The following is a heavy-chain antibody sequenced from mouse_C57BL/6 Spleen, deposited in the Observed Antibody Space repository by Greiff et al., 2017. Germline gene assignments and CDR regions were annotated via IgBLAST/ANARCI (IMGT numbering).Heavy chain of an antibody. CDR3: ARKGSSYKEYYDV. D-gene: IGHD1-1*01. CDR2: INPNNGGT. V-gene: IGHV1-26*01. CDR1: GYTFTDYY. J-gene: IGHJ1*03. Sequence: EVQLQQSGPELVKPGASVKISCKASGYTFTDYYMNWVKQSHGKSLEWIGDINPNNGGTSYNQKFKGKATLTVDKSSSTAYMELRSLTSEDSAVYYCARKGSSYKEYYDVWGTGTTVTVSS.